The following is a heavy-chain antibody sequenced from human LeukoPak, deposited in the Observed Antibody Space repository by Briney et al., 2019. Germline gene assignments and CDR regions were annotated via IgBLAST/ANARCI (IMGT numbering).Heavy chain of an antibody. V-gene: IGHV1-8*01. CDR1: GYTLTSYD. CDR2: MNPNSGNT. D-gene: IGHD6-6*01. J-gene: IGHJ4*02. Sequence: GASVRVSCKASGYTLTSYDINWVRQAPGEGREWVGWMNPNSGNTGYAQKFQGRVTMTRNTSISTAYMELSSLRSEDTAVYYCARGIAARRGARFDYWGQGTLVTVSS. CDR3: ARGIAARRGARFDY.